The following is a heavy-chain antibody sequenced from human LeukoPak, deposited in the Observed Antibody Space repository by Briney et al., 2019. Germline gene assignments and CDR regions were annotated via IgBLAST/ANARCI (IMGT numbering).Heavy chain of an antibody. J-gene: IGHJ4*02. CDR3: ARGLSGYASSLGY. D-gene: IGHD6-6*01. CDR2: INSDGSST. CDR1: GFTLSSYW. V-gene: IGHV3-74*01. Sequence: GGSLRLSCAASGFTLSSYWMHCVRQAPGKGLVWVSRINSDGSSTSYADSVRGRFSISRDNAKNTLYLQMNSLRAEDTAVYYCARGLSGYASSLGYWGQGTLVTVSA.